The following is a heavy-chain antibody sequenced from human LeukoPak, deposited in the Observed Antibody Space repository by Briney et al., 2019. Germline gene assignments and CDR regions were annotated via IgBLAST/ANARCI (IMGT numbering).Heavy chain of an antibody. D-gene: IGHD3-22*01. CDR3: ARERYDSSGYYYLEY. V-gene: IGHV4-4*07. CDR1: GGSISSYY. CDR2: IYTSGST. J-gene: IGHJ4*02. Sequence: SETLSFTCTVSGGSISSYYWSWIRQPAGKGLEWIGRIYTSGSTNYNPSLKSRVTMSVDTSKNQFSLKLSSVTAADTAVYYCARERYDSSGYYYLEYWGQGTLVTVSS.